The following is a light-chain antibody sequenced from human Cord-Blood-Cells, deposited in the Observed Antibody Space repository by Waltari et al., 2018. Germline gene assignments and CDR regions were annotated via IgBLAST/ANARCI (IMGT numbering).Light chain of an antibody. Sequence: DIQMTQSPSSLSASVGDRLTITRRTRQSISSYLNWYQQKPEKAPMLLFYAASSVQSGVPSRFSGSGARTDFTLTISSLQPEDFATYCCQQGYSTPRTFGQGTKVEIK. V-gene: IGKV1-39*01. J-gene: IGKJ1*01. CDR3: QQGYSTPRT. CDR1: QSISSY. CDR2: AAS.